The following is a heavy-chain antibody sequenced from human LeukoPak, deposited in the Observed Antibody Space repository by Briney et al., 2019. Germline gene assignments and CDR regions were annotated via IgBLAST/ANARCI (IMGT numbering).Heavy chain of an antibody. CDR1: GGSIGSHY. CDR2: VRYSGST. J-gene: IGHJ4*02. CDR3: ARDRGSGLDY. V-gene: IGHV4-59*11. Sequence: PSETLPLTCTVSGGSIGSHYWTWIRQPPGRGLEWIGYVRYSGSTDYNPSLKSRVTISLDTSNNQFSLRLNSVTAADTAVYYCARDRGSGLDYWGQGTLVTVSS. D-gene: IGHD6-25*01.